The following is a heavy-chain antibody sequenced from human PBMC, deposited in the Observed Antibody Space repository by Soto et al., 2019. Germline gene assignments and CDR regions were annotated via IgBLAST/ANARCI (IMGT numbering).Heavy chain of an antibody. V-gene: IGHV1-8*01. Sequence: QVQLVQSGAEVKKPGASVKVSCKASGYTFTSYDINWVRQATGQGLEWMGWMNPNSGNTGYAQRFQGRVTMTRNTSISTAYMELSSLRSEDTAVYFCARERSAAGTGWFDPWGQGTLVTVSS. D-gene: IGHD6-13*01. CDR1: GYTFTSYD. CDR3: ARERSAAGTGWFDP. J-gene: IGHJ5*02. CDR2: MNPNSGNT.